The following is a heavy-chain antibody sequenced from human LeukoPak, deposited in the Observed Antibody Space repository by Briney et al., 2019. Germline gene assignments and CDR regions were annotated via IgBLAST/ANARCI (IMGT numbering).Heavy chain of an antibody. D-gene: IGHD3-3*02. J-gene: IGHJ4*02. Sequence: ASVKVSCKAPGYTFTGYYMHWVRQAPGQGLEWMGWINPNSGGTNYAQKFQGRVTMTRDTSISTAYMELSRLRSDDTAVYYCASSIFGVVIRDYWGQGTLVTVSS. CDR3: ASSIFGVVIRDY. V-gene: IGHV1-2*02. CDR1: GYTFTGYY. CDR2: INPNSGGT.